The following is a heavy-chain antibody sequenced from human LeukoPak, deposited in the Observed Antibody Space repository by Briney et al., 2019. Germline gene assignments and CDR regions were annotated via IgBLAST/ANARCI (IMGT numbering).Heavy chain of an antibody. CDR1: GYSISSGYY. D-gene: IGHD2-2*02. V-gene: IGHV4-38-2*01. Sequence: SSETLSLTCAVSGYSISSGYYWGWIRQPPGKGLEWIGSIYHSGSTYYNPSLKSRVTISVDTSKNQFSLKLSSVTAADTAVYYCARHLIVVVPAAIPTRGNWFDPWGQGTLVTVSS. CDR3: ARHLIVVVPAAIPTRGNWFDP. J-gene: IGHJ5*02. CDR2: IYHSGST.